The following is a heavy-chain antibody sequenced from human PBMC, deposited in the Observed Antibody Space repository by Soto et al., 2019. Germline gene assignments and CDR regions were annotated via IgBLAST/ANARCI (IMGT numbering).Heavy chain of an antibody. V-gene: IGHV4-39*07. CDR2: VYHTGNT. D-gene: IGHD3-10*01. J-gene: IGHJ5*02. CDR3: ARTDYGTAYFDP. CDR1: GGSISRSNYY. Sequence: SETLSLTCSVSGGSISRSNYYWAWIRQPPGKGLEWIGSVYHTGNTYYSLSLRSRVAISVDTSKNQFSLKLSSVTAADTAVYYCARTDYGTAYFDPWGQGSLVTVSS.